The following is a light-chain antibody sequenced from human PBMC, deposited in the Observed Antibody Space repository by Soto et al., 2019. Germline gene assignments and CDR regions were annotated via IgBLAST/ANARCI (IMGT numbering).Light chain of an antibody. J-gene: IGLJ3*02. V-gene: IGLV2-14*01. CDR1: ISDITDSNS. CDR2: EVT. CDR3: SSYTTTSRV. Sequence: QSALTQPASVSGSTGQSITISCTGIISDITDSNSVSWYQHHPGKVPKLIIYEVTNRPLGISDHFSVSKSGNTASLPISGLQTDDEAVYYCSSYTTTSRVFGGGTKLTVL.